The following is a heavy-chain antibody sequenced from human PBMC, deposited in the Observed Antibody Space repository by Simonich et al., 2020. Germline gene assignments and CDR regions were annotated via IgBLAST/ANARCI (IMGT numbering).Heavy chain of an antibody. D-gene: IGHD2-15*01. V-gene: IGHV1-8*03. Sequence: QVQLVQSGAEVKKPGASVKVSCKASGYTFTSYDINWVRQDTAQGLEWMGLMNPKRGNTGYAQKFQGRVTITRNTSISTAYMELSSLRSEDKAVYYCARGRGGMSRGYVDYWGQGTLVTVSS. J-gene: IGHJ4*02. CDR1: GYTFTSYD. CDR3: ARGRGGMSRGYVDY. CDR2: MNPKRGNT.